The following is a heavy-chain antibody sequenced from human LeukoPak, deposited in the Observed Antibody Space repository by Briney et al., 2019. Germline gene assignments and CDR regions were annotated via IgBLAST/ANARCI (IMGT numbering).Heavy chain of an antibody. J-gene: IGHJ6*02. D-gene: IGHD3-22*01. CDR3: ARDSSGYYGYGMDV. CDR2: IYSGGST. Sequence: GRSLSLSCAASGFTVSSNYMSWVRQAPGKGLEWISVIYSGGSTYYADSVKGRFTISRDSSKNTLYLQMNSLRAEDTAVYYCARDSSGYYGYGMDVWGRGTTVTVPS. CDR1: GFTVSSNY. V-gene: IGHV3-66*01.